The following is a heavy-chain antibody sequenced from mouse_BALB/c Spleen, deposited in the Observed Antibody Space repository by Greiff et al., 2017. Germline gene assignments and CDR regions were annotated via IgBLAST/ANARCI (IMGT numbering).Heavy chain of an antibody. CDR2: IYPGDGDT. D-gene: IGHD2-14*01. CDR1: GYTFTSYW. CDR3: ARDRYGYFDY. V-gene: IGHV1-87*01. Sequence: SGAELARPGASVKLSCKASGYTFTSYWMQWVKQRPGQGLEWIGAIYPGDGDTRYTQKFKGKATLTVDKSSSTAYMQLNSLTSEDSAVYYCARDRYGYFDYWGQGTTLTVSS. J-gene: IGHJ2*01.